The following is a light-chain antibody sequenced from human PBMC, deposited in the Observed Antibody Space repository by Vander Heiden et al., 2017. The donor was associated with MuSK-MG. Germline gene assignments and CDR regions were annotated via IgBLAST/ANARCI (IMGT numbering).Light chain of an antibody. CDR3: QSADSSGSYQV. V-gene: IGLV3-25*03. Sequence: SDYLTQPPSIAVSPGQTARITCSGDALPKQYAYWYQQKPGQAPLLVIYKDTERPSGIPERFSGSSSGTTVTLTISGVQAEDEADYYCQSADSSGSYQVFGGGTKVTVL. J-gene: IGLJ3*02. CDR2: KDT. CDR1: ALPKQY.